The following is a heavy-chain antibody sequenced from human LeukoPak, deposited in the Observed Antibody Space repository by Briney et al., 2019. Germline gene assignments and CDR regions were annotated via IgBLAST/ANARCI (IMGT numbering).Heavy chain of an antibody. CDR2: ISWDGGST. J-gene: IGHJ4*02. CDR1: GFTFDDYT. D-gene: IGHD3-16*02. V-gene: IGHV3-43*01. Sequence: GGSLRLSCAASGFTFDDYTMHWVRQAPGKGLEWVSLISWDGGSTYYADSVKGRFTISRDNSKNSLYLQMNSLRTEDTALYYCAKGKTITFGGVIDDSLQYWGQGTLVTVSS. CDR3: AKGKTITFGGVIDDSLQY.